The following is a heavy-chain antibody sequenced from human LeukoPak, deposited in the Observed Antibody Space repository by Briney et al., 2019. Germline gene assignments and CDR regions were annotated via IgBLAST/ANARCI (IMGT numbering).Heavy chain of an antibody. CDR1: GGSISSSSYY. Sequence: PETLSLTCTVSGGSISSSSYYWGWIRQHPGKGLEWIGSIYYSGSTYYNPSLKSRVTISVDTSKNQFSLKLSSVTAADTAVYYCARQIDYGDYFYYYYYMDVWGKGTTVTISS. D-gene: IGHD4-17*01. J-gene: IGHJ6*03. CDR3: ARQIDYGDYFYYYYYMDV. CDR2: IYYSGST. V-gene: IGHV4-39*01.